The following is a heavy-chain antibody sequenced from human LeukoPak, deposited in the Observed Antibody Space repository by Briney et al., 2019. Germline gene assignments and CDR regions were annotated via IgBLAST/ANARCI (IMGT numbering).Heavy chain of an antibody. CDR1: GGSISSYY. D-gene: IGHD2-2*02. CDR2: IYTSGST. CDR3: AGGNQLLYGDYYYYMDV. Sequence: SETLSLTCTVSGGSISSYYWSWIRQPAGKGLEWIGRIYTSGSTNYNPSLKSRVTMSVDTSKNQFSLKLSSVTAADTAVYYCAGGNQLLYGDYYYYMDVWGKGTTVTVPS. V-gene: IGHV4-4*07. J-gene: IGHJ6*03.